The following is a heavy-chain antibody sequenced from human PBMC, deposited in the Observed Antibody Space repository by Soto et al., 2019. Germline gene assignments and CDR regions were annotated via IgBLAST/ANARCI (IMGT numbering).Heavy chain of an antibody. CDR2: INAGNGNT. Sequence: GASVKVSCKASGYTFTSYAMHWVRQAPGQRLEWMEWINAGNGNTKYSQKFQGRVTITRDTSASTAYMELSSLRSEDTAVYYCARAGGFGELSYGMDVWGQGTTVTVSS. D-gene: IGHD3-10*01. CDR3: ARAGGFGELSYGMDV. CDR1: GYTFTSYA. J-gene: IGHJ6*02. V-gene: IGHV1-3*01.